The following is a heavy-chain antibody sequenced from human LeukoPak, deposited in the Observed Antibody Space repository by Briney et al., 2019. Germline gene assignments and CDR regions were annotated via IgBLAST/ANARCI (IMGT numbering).Heavy chain of an antibody. CDR3: ARSPTYDYGDYLPDY. CDR1: GGTFSSYA. CDR2: IIPIFGTA. D-gene: IGHD4-17*01. Sequence: ASVKVSCKASGGTFSSYAISWVRQAPGQGLEWMGGIIPIFGTANYAQKFQGRVTITADKSTSTAYMELSSLRSEDTAVYYCARSPTYDYGDYLPDYWGQGTLVTVSS. J-gene: IGHJ4*02. V-gene: IGHV1-69*06.